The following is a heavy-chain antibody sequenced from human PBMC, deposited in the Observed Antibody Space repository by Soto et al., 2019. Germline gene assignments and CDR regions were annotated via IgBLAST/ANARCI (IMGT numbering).Heavy chain of an antibody. D-gene: IGHD5-12*01. CDR3: AREGLDIVAPEAFYI. Sequence: EVQLVESGGGLVQPGGSLRLSCAASGFTFSSYWMHWVRQAPGKGLVWVSRINSDGSSTSYADSVKGRFTISRDNAKNTLYLQRNSLRAEDTAVYYCAREGLDIVAPEAFYIWGQGTMVTVSS. J-gene: IGHJ3*02. CDR1: GFTFSSYW. V-gene: IGHV3-74*01. CDR2: INSDGSST.